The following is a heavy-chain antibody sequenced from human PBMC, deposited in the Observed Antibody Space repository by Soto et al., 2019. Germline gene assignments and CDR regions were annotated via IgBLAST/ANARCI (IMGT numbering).Heavy chain of an antibody. CDR2: ISEAGRST. J-gene: IGHJ5*02. V-gene: IGHV3-23*01. D-gene: IGHD3-16*01. CDR1: VFTFSNYG. Sequence: GGPLRLSCVDSVFTFSNYGMSWVRQAPGKGLEWVSTISEAGRSTYYADSATGLFTISRDKAKNTLYLEMSSLRAEDTAVYYCEKVDPYVWGSLGIFDPWGEGTLVTVSS. CDR3: EKVDPYVWGSLGIFDP.